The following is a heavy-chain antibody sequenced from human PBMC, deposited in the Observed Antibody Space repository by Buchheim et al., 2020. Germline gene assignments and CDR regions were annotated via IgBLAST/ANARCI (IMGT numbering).Heavy chain of an antibody. CDR2: IRYSGTT. CDR3: ARENRDGYRNGVDV. D-gene: IGHD5-24*01. J-gene: IGHJ6*02. CDR1: GGSISNSAYF. V-gene: IGHV4-39*07. Sequence: QLQLQESGPGLVKPSETLSLTCTVSGGSISNSAYFWGWIRQPPGKGPEWIATIRYSGTTYFNPSLQNRVPISLETSKNHFSLTLRSVTAADTALYYCARENRDGYRNGVDVWGQGTT.